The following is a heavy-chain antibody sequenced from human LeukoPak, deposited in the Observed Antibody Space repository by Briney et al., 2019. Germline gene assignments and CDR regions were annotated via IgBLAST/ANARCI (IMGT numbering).Heavy chain of an antibody. Sequence: GASVKVSCKAFGYTFTGYYVHWVRQAPGQGLEWMGWINPKSGGTNYAQKFQGRVTMTRDTSISTAYMELSRLRSDDKAVYYCARDQGRAVAGSDAFDIWGQGTMVTVSS. V-gene: IGHV1-2*02. CDR2: INPKSGGT. D-gene: IGHD6-19*01. J-gene: IGHJ3*02. CDR1: GYTFTGYY. CDR3: ARDQGRAVAGSDAFDI.